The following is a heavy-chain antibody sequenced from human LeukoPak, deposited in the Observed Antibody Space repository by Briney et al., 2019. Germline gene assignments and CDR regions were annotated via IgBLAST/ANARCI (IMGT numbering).Heavy chain of an antibody. V-gene: IGHV4-59*01. CDR3: ARERLGYYDRSGLDY. CDR1: GGSISSYY. CDR2: IYYSGST. D-gene: IGHD3-22*01. Sequence: SETLSLTCTVSGGSISSYYWNWIRQPPGKGLEWIGYIYYSGSTNYNPSLKSRVTTSVDTSKNQFSLKLSSVSAADTAVYYCARERLGYYDRSGLDYWGQGTLVTVSS. J-gene: IGHJ4*02.